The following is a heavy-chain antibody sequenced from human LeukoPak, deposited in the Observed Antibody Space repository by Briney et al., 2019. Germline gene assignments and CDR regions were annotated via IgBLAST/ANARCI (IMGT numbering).Heavy chain of an antibody. CDR3: ATRPSGDYPYFDY. J-gene: IGHJ4*02. CDR1: GFTVSSNY. D-gene: IGHD4-17*01. V-gene: IGHV3-66*02. Sequence: PGGSLRLSCAVSGFTVSSNYMSWVRQAPGKGLEWVSFIYSGGSTYYADSVKGRFTISRDNSKNTLYLQMDSLRAEDTAVYYCATRPSGDYPYFDYWGQGTLVTVSS. CDR2: IYSGGST.